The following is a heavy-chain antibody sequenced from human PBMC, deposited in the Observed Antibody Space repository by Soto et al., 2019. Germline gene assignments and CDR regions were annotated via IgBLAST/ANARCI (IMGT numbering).Heavy chain of an antibody. J-gene: IGHJ6*02. CDR1: GGPFSSYA. CDR3: ARVGHDYSNYAPYYYYYGMDV. D-gene: IGHD4-4*01. Sequence: SVKVSCKSSGGPFSSYAINWVRQAPGQGLEWMGGIIPIFGTTNYAQKFQGRVAITADESTSTAFMELSSLRSEDTAVYYCARVGHDYSNYAPYYYYYGMDVWGQGTTVTVSS. V-gene: IGHV1-69*13. CDR2: IIPIFGTT.